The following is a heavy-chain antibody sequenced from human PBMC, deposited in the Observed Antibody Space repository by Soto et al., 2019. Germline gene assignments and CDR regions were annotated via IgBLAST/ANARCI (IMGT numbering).Heavy chain of an antibody. CDR3: TTIVVVPAALLNWFDP. CDR1: GFTFSNAW. J-gene: IGHJ5*02. V-gene: IGHV3-15*01. D-gene: IGHD2-2*01. CDR2: IKSKTDGGTT. Sequence: EVQLVESGGGLVKPGGSLRLSCAASGFTFSNAWMSCVRQAPGKGLEWVGRIKSKTDGGTTDYAAPVKGRFTISRDDSKNTLYLQMNSLKTEDTAVYYCTTIVVVPAALLNWFDPWGQGTLVTVSS.